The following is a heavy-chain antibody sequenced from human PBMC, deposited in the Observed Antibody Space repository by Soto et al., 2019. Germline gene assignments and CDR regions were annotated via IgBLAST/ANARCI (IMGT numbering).Heavy chain of an antibody. Sequence: ASVKVSCKASGYDFTAYDINWVRQASGQGLEWMGWMNPINGATGSARRFQGRVSMTRNTATGIAYLELTSLRSDDTAVYYCGRGPSPRAPAGGTPYYYAMDVWG. D-gene: IGHD6-13*01. J-gene: IGHJ6*02. CDR1: GYDFTAYD. CDR2: MNPINGAT. CDR3: GRGPSPRAPAGGTPYYYAMDV. V-gene: IGHV1-8*02.